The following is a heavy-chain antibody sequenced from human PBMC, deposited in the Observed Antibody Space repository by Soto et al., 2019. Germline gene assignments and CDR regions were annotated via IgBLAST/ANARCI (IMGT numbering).Heavy chain of an antibody. V-gene: IGHV4-39*01. Sequence: SETLSLTCTVSGGSISSSSYYWGWIRQPPGKGLEWIGSVYYSGSTYYNPSLKSRVTISVDTSKNQFSLKLSSVTAADTAVYYCARRGQTGIDYWGQGTLVTVSS. D-gene: IGHD3-10*01. J-gene: IGHJ4*02. CDR3: ARRGQTGIDY. CDR2: VYYSGST. CDR1: GGSISSSSYY.